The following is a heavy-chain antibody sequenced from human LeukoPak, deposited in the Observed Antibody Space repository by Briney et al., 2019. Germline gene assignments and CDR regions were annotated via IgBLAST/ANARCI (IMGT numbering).Heavy chain of an antibody. CDR3: AAIAAAALY. CDR1: GFTFSGYG. V-gene: IGHV3-30*02. CDR2: IRYDESYQ. D-gene: IGHD6-25*01. Sequence: GGSLRLSCAASGFTFSGYGMHWXRXXXXXXLEWVAYIRYDESYQYYVDSVRGRFTISRDNSKNMLFLQMNSLGAEDTAVYYCAAIAAAALYWGQGTQVTVSS. J-gene: IGHJ4*02.